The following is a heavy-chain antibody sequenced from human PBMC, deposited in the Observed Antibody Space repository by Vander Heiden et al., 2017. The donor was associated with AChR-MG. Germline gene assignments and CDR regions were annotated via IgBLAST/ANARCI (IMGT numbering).Heavy chain of an antibody. CDR1: GGSISSYY. D-gene: IGHD4-17*01. CDR2: IDYSGST. Sequence: QVQLQESGPGLVKPSETLSLTCTVSGGSISSYYWSWIRQPPGKGLEWIGYIDYSGSTNYNPSLKSRVTISVDTSKNQFSLKLSSVTAADTAVYYCARLNYGDYWGGGYFDYWGQGTLVTVSS. J-gene: IGHJ4*02. CDR3: ARLNYGDYWGGGYFDY. V-gene: IGHV4-59*08.